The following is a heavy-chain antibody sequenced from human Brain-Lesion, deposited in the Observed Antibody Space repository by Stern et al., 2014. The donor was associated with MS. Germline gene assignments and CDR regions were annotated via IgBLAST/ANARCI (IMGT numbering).Heavy chain of an antibody. CDR3: ARDQRGITIFGVVTDYYYLGMDV. CDR2: INPKTGGT. CDR1: GYIFTGYY. Sequence: VQLVESGAEVKKPGASVKVSCKTSGYIFTGYYIHWVRQAPGQGLEWMAWINPKTGGTPYAQKFQGRVTMSRDTSISTAYVELSSLTSDDTAVYYCARDQRGITIFGVVTDYYYLGMDVWGQGTTVTVSS. D-gene: IGHD3-3*01. J-gene: IGHJ6*02. V-gene: IGHV1-2*02.